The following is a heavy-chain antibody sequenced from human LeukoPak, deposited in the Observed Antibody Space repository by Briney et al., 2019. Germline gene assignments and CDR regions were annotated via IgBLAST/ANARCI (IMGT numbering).Heavy chain of an antibody. D-gene: IGHD1-26*01. V-gene: IGHV3-15*01. J-gene: IGHJ5*02. CDR3: TTRFLVGGTELVDP. CDR2: IKRKNDGETT. Sequence: GGSLRLSCTASGFTLSKVYVSWVRQLPGKGLEWVGRIKRKNDGETTDYGAPVQARFAISRDDSKNTVYQQMNSLKSDDTGVYYCTTRFLVGGTELVDPWGQGTLVTVSS. CDR1: GFTLSKVY.